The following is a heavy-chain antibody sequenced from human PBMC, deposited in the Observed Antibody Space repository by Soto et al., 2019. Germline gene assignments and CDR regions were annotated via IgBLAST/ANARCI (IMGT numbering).Heavy chain of an antibody. D-gene: IGHD3-22*01. J-gene: IGHJ4*02. CDR1: GFTFSSYA. V-gene: IGHV3-23*01. Sequence: GGSLRLSCAASGFTFSSYAMSWVRQAPGKGLEWVSAISGSGGSTYYADSVKGRFTISRDNSKNTLYLQMNSLRAEDTAVYYCAKKGERYDSSGYPNFDYWGQGTLVTVSS. CDR2: ISGSGGST. CDR3: AKKGERYDSSGYPNFDY.